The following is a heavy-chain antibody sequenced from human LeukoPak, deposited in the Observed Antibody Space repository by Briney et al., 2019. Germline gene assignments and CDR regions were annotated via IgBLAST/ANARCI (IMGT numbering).Heavy chain of an antibody. Sequence: SETLSLTCTVSGGSISSSSYYWGWIRQPPGKGLEWIGSIYYSGSTYYNPSLKSRVTISVDTSKNQFSLKLSSVTAADTAVYYCARENDYGDYDHYYYYMDVWGKGTTVTVSS. CDR3: ARENDYGDYDHYYYYMDV. D-gene: IGHD4-17*01. CDR2: IYYSGST. CDR1: GGSISSSSYY. V-gene: IGHV4-39*07. J-gene: IGHJ6*03.